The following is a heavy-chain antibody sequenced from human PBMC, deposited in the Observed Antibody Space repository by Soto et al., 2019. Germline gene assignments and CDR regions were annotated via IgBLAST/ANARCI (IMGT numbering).Heavy chain of an antibody. V-gene: IGHV3-23*01. D-gene: IGHD5-18*01. CDR1: GFTFSSYA. Sequence: GGSLRLSCAASGFTFSSYAMSWVRQAPGKGLEWVSSISGSGGSTYYADSVKGRFTITRDNSKNTLYVQMNSLRAEDTAVYYCAKDHRTGSDTGDAFDIWGQGTMVTVSS. J-gene: IGHJ3*02. CDR2: ISGSGGST. CDR3: AKDHRTGSDTGDAFDI.